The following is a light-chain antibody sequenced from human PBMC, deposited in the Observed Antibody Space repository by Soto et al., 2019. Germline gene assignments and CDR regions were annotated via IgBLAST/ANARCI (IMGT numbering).Light chain of an antibody. J-gene: IGKJ1*01. CDR3: QQYSESPLT. CDR1: QSVTNNY. Sequence: EIVLTHSPGTLSLSPGERATLSCRASQSVTNNYLAWYQQKPGQAPRLVIYGASTRATGIPDRFGASGSGTDFTLTINRLEPEDFAVYYCQQYSESPLTFGQGTKVDIK. CDR2: GAS. V-gene: IGKV3-20*01.